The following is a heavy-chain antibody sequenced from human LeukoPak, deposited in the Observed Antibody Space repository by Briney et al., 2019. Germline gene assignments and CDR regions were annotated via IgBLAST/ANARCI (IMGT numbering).Heavy chain of an antibody. CDR3: ARVRRDDYGGNSGYFDY. Sequence: GSLRLSCAASGFTFSSYSMNWVRQAPGKGLEWVSSISSSSSYIYYADSVKGRFTISRDNAKNSLYLQVNSLRAEDTAVYYCARVRRDDYGGNSGYFDYWGQGTLVTVSS. CDR2: ISSSSSYI. D-gene: IGHD4-23*01. J-gene: IGHJ4*02. CDR1: GFTFSSYS. V-gene: IGHV3-21*01.